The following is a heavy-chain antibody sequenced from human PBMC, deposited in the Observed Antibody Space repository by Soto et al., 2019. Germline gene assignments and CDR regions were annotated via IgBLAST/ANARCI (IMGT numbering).Heavy chain of an antibody. CDR3: ARSRANYYDSRGYYYSTFDY. Sequence: PGGSLRLSCAASGFTFSSYGMHWVRQAPGKGLEWVAVISYDGSNKYYADSVKGRFTISRDNSKNTLYLQMNSLRAEDTAVYYCARSRANYYDSRGYYYSTFDYWGQGTLVTVSS. CDR1: GFTFSSYG. D-gene: IGHD3-22*01. J-gene: IGHJ4*02. CDR2: ISYDGSNK. V-gene: IGHV3-30*03.